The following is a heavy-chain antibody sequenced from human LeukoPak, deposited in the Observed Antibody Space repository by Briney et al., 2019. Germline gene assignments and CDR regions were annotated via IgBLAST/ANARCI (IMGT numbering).Heavy chain of an antibody. CDR2: LNPDSGAT. CDR3: AREATYQQLVSPFDY. V-gene: IGHV1-2*02. J-gene: IGHJ4*02. CDR1: GYSFTGYY. D-gene: IGHD1-1*01. Sequence: ASVKVSCKASGYSFTGYYMHWVRQAPGQGLEWMGWLNPDSGATNYAQKFQGRVTMTRDTSISTAYMELSRLRSDDTAVYYCAREATYQQLVSPFDYWGQGTLVTVSS.